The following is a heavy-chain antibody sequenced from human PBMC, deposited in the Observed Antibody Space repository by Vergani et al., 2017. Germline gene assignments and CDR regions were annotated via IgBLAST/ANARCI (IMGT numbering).Heavy chain of an antibody. J-gene: IGHJ2*01. Sequence: EVQLVESGGGLVKPGGSLRLSCAASGFTFSSYAMSWVRQAPGKGLEWVSAISGSGGSTYYADSVKGRFTISRDNSKNTLYLQMNSLRAEDTAVYYCAKEPYSSGWYGNWYFDLWGRGTLVTVSS. V-gene: IGHV3-23*04. D-gene: IGHD6-19*01. CDR1: GFTFSSYA. CDR2: ISGSGGST. CDR3: AKEPYSSGWYGNWYFDL.